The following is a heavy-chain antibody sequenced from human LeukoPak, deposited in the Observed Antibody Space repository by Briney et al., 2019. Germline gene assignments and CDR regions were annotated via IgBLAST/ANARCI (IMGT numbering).Heavy chain of an antibody. CDR2: INGGASAT. CDR1: GFTFSTYA. Sequence: GGSLRLSCAASGFTFSTYAMSWVRQAPGKGLEWVSAINGGASATYYADSVKGRFTISRDNSKNTLYLQMSSLRAEDTAIYYCAKDASGWLQLDYYFDYWGQGTLVTVSS. CDR3: AKDASGWLQLDYYFDY. D-gene: IGHD6-19*01. J-gene: IGHJ4*02. V-gene: IGHV3-23*01.